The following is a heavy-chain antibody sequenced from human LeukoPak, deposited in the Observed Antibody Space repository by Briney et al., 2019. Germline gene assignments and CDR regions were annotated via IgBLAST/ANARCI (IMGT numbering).Heavy chain of an antibody. J-gene: IGHJ3*02. CDR3: ASRVVTATFDAFDI. D-gene: IGHD2-21*02. Sequence: GGSLRLSCAASGFTFSSYSMNWVRQAPGKGLEWVSSISSSSSYIYYADSVKGRFTISRDNAKNSLYLQMNSLRAEDTAVYYCASRVVTATFDAFDIWGQGAMVTVSS. CDR1: GFTFSSYS. V-gene: IGHV3-21*01. CDR2: ISSSSSYI.